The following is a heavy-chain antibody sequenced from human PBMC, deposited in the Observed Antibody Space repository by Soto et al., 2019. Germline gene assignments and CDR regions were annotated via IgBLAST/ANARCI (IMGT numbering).Heavy chain of an antibody. CDR2: IYYSGST. V-gene: IGHV4-39*01. Sequence: NPSETLSLTCTVSGGSISSSSYYWGWIRQPPGKGLEWIGSIYYSGSTYYNPSLKSRVTISVDTSKNQFSLKLSSVTAADTAVYYCARYLGYCSSTSCYSSEPFDYWGQGTLVTSPQ. D-gene: IGHD2-2*01. CDR1: GGSISSSSYY. J-gene: IGHJ4*02. CDR3: ARYLGYCSSTSCYSSEPFDY.